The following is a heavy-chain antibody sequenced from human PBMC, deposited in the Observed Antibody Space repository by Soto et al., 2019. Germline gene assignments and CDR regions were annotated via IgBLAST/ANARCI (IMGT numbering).Heavy chain of an antibody. CDR3: ASDPYYYASAY. CDR1: GFTFSDHY. Sequence: GGSLRLSCAASGFTFSDHYMTWIRRAPGKGLEWVSKISGSGAIKHYADSVKGRFTVSRDNAKNSVHLQMDSLRAEDTAVYYCASDPYYYASAYWGQGTLVTVSS. CDR2: ISGSGAIK. J-gene: IGHJ4*02. V-gene: IGHV3-11*01. D-gene: IGHD3-10*01.